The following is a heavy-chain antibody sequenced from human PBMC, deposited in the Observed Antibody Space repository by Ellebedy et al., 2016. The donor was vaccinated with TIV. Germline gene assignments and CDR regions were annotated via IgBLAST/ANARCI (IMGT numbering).Heavy chain of an antibody. J-gene: IGHJ3*02. Sequence: SETLSLTCTVSGGSIGSYYWSWIRQPPGKGLEWIDYIYYSGGTNYNPSLKSRVSISLDTSKSQISLKVTSVTAADTAVYYCARHMDVVSTTEAFDIWGQGTMVTVSS. CDR3: ARHMDVVSTTEAFDI. V-gene: IGHV4-59*01. D-gene: IGHD5-12*01. CDR2: IYYSGGT. CDR1: GGSIGSYY.